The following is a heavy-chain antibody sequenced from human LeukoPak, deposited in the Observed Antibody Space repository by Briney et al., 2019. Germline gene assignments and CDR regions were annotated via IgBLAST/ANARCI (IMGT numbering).Heavy chain of an antibody. CDR2: MNPNSGNT. CDR1: GYTFTGYY. Sequence: ASVKVSCKASGYTFTGYYMHWVRQAPGQGLEWMGWMNPNSGNTGYAQKFQGRVTMTRNTSISTAYMELSSLRSEDTAVYYCARGCVSKILAGNYPRYFDWLYPAYYYYYYYMDVWGKGTTVTISS. V-gene: IGHV1-8*02. CDR3: ARGCVSKILAGNYPRYFDWLYPAYYYYYYYMDV. D-gene: IGHD3-9*01. J-gene: IGHJ6*03.